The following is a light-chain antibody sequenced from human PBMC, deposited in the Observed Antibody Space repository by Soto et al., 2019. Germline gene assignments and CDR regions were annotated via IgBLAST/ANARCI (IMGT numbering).Light chain of an antibody. CDR2: EVT. J-gene: IGLJ1*01. CDR1: SGDVGGYDY. Sequence: QSVLTQPASVSGSPGQSIAISCTGTSGDVGGYDYVSWYQQHPDKAPKLMIYEVTKRPSWVSNRFSGSKSGNTASLTISGLQPEDEADYSCSSHKSGTTRVFGRGTKVT. CDR3: SSHKSGTTRV. V-gene: IGLV2-14*01.